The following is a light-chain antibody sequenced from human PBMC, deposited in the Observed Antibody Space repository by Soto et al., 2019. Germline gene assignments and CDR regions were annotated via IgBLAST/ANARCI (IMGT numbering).Light chain of an antibody. J-gene: IGLJ2*01. CDR1: TSDVGGYSY. Sequence: QSVLTQPASVSGSPGQSITISCTGTTSDVGGYSYVSWFQQHPGNAPKLMIYDVSNRPSGVSHRFSGSRSGNTASLIISGLQAEDEANYYCSSYSSSSTGVVFGGGTQLTVL. V-gene: IGLV2-14*01. CDR3: SSYSSSSTGVV. CDR2: DVS.